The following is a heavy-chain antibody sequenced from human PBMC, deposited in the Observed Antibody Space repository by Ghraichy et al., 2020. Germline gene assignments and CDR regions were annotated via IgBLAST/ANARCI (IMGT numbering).Heavy chain of an antibody. Sequence: SGPTLVKPTQTLTLTCTFSGFSLSTSGVGVGWIRQPPGEALEWLGLIYWNDDKRYSPSLKSRLTITKDTSKNQVVLTMTNMDPVDTATYYCARSRVPAVAIPFDFWGQGTLVTVSS. CDR3: ARSRVPAVAIPFDF. CDR1: GFSLSTSGVG. CDR2: IYWNDDK. J-gene: IGHJ4*02. V-gene: IGHV2-5*01. D-gene: IGHD2-2*01.